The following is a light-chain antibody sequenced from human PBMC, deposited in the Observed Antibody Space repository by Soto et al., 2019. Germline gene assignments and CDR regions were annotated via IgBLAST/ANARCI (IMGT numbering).Light chain of an antibody. J-gene: IGKJ4*01. CDR3: QKYSGAPLT. V-gene: IGKV1-27*01. CDR1: QAIGVY. Sequence: DIQVTQAPSSPSASLGDSATITCRANQAIGVYLAWFPQQPGKVPQLLIFAASALQSGVPSRFSGSGSGTDFTLTISSLQPEDIATYYCQKYSGAPLTFGGGTKVEI. CDR2: AAS.